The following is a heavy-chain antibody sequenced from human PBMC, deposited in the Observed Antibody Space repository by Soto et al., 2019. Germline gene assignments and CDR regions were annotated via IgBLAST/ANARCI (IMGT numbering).Heavy chain of an antibody. CDR1: GFTFSSYG. CDR2: IWYDGSNK. V-gene: IGHV3-33*01. Sequence: QVQLVESGGGVVQPGRSLRLSCAASGFTFSSYGMHWVRQAPGEGLEWVAVIWYDGSNKYYADSVKGRFTISRDNSKNTLYLQMNSLRAEDTAVYYCARDSPGGSYYYGMDVWGQGTTVTVSS. CDR3: ARDSPGGSYYYGMDV. D-gene: IGHD3-10*01. J-gene: IGHJ6*02.